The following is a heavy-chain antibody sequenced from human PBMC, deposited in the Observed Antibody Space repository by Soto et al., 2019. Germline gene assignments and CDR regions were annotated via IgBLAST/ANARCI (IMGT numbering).Heavy chain of an antibody. CDR2: IIPIFGTA. V-gene: IGHV1-69*12. D-gene: IGHD6-19*01. Sequence: QVQLVQSGAEVKKPGSSVKVSCKASGGTFSSYAISWVRQAPGQGLEWMGGIIPIFGTANYAQKFQGRVTMTADESTSTAYMELSSLRSEDTAVYYCASRNVSGRNSWMNYYYGMDVWGQGTTVTLSS. CDR3: ASRNVSGRNSWMNYYYGMDV. J-gene: IGHJ6*02. CDR1: GGTFSSYA.